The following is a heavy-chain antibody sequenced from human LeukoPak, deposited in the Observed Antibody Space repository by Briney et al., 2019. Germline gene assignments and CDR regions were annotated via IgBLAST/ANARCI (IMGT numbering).Heavy chain of an antibody. V-gene: IGHV4-59*01. J-gene: IGHJ4*02. CDR1: GGSLSTYW. D-gene: IGHD5-12*01. Sequence: PSETLSLTCSVSGGSLSTYWWTWVRQSPGKRLEWIGSIYNGGTTNYNPSLKSRGTISTDTAKNQFSLRLRSVSAADTAIYYCARDTTVASGMEYWGQGTLVSVSS. CDR2: IYNGGTT. CDR3: ARDTTVASGMEY.